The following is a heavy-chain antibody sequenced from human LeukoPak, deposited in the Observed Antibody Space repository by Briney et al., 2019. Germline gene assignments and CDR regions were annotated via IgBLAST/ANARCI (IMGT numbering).Heavy chain of an antibody. V-gene: IGHV4-59*12. J-gene: IGHJ5*02. CDR1: GGSISSYY. CDR3: ARDRGRSIAAAPNWFDP. CDR2: IYYSGST. D-gene: IGHD6-13*01. Sequence: SETLSLTCTVSGGSISSYYWSWIRQPPGKGLEWIGYIYYSGSTNYNPSLKSRVTISVDTSKNQFSLKLSSVTAADTAVYYCARDRGRSIAAAPNWFDPWGQGTLVTVSS.